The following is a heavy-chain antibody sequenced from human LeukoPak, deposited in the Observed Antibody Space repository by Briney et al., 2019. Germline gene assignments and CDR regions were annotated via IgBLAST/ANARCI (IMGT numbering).Heavy chain of an antibody. CDR3: ARAGVSTLRSNYDS. CDR1: GYTFTSYG. J-gene: IGHJ4*02. D-gene: IGHD2-8*01. V-gene: IGHV1-18*01. CDR2: ISAYNGNT. Sequence: ASVKVSCKASGYTFTSYGISWVRQAPGQGLEWMGWISAYNGNTNYAQKLQGRVTMTTDTSTSTAYMEVRSLRSNDTAVFYCARAGVSTLRSNYDSWGQGTLVTVSS.